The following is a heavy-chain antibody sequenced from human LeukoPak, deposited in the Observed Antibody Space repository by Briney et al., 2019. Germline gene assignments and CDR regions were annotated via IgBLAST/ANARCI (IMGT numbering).Heavy chain of an antibody. D-gene: IGHD2-2*01. CDR1: GGSISSYY. J-gene: IGHJ4*02. V-gene: IGHV4-4*07. Sequence: SETLSLTCTVSGGSISSYYWSWIRQPPGKGLEWIGRIYTSGSTNYNPSLKSRVTMSVDTSKNQFSLKLSSVTAADTAVYYCSLVVVPAAMGYFDYWGQGTLVTVSS. CDR2: IYTSGST. CDR3: SLVVVPAAMGYFDY.